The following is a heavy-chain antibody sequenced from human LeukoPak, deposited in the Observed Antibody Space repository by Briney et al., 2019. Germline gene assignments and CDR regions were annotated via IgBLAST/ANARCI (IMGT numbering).Heavy chain of an antibody. D-gene: IGHD2-15*01. Sequence: PSETLSLTCTVSGYSISSGYYWGWIRQPPGKGLEWIGSIYHSGSTYYNPSLKSRVTISVDTSKNQFSLKLSSVTAADTAVYYCARGYCSGGSCSEFDYWGQGTLVTVSS. CDR3: ARGYCSGGSCSEFDY. V-gene: IGHV4-38-2*02. CDR1: GYSISSGYY. J-gene: IGHJ4*02. CDR2: IYHSGST.